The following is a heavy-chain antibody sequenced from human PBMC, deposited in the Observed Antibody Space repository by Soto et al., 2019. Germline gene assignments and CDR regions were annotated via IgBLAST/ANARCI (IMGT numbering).Heavy chain of an antibody. Sequence: ASVKVSCKASGYTFTSYGISWVRQAPGQGLEWMGWISAYNGNTNYAQKLQGRVTMTTDTSTSTAYMELRSLRSDDTAVYYCARAHHQYDVCSGYYPRLEYNRFVPWGQGTLVTVSS. CDR3: ARAHHQYDVCSGYYPRLEYNRFVP. CDR2: ISAYNGNT. J-gene: IGHJ5*02. D-gene: IGHD3-3*01. V-gene: IGHV1-18*01. CDR1: GYTFTSYG.